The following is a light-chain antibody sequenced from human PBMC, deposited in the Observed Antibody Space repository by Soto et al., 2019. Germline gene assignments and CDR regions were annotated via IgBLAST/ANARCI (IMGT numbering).Light chain of an antibody. Sequence: EIVLTQSPATLSLSPGERASLSCRASQTVSSVHLAWYQHKPGQAPRLLIYGASRRATGVPDRFSGSGSGTDFTLSISRLEPEDFAVYYCQQYGGLPRTFGQGTKVDIK. CDR2: GAS. CDR1: QTVSSVH. CDR3: QQYGGLPRT. J-gene: IGKJ1*01. V-gene: IGKV3-20*01.